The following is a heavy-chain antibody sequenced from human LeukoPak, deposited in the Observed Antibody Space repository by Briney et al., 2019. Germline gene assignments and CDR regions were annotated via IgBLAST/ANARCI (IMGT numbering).Heavy chain of an antibody. Sequence: GGSLRLSCAASGFTFDDYGMSWVRQAPGKGLEWVSGINWNGGSTGYADSVKGRFTISRDNAKNSLYLQMNSLRAEDTALYYCARGDYDSSGYYGEHLDYWGQGTLVTVSS. V-gene: IGHV3-20*04. CDR1: GFTFDDYG. CDR2: INWNGGST. J-gene: IGHJ4*02. D-gene: IGHD3-22*01. CDR3: ARGDYDSSGYYGEHLDY.